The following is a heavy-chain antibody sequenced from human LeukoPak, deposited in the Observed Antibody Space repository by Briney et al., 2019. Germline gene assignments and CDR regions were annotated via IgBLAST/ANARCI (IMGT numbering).Heavy chain of an antibody. CDR3: ARDMPHDYGGNVIWFDP. CDR1: GGTFSSYA. CDR2: IIPIFGTA. J-gene: IGHJ5*02. V-gene: IGHV1-69*13. Sequence: SVKVSCKASGGTFSSYAISWVRQAPGQGLEWMGGIIPIFGTANYAQKFQGRVTITADESTSTAYIELSSLRSEDTAVYYCARDMPHDYGGNVIWFDPWGQGTLVTVSS. D-gene: IGHD4-23*01.